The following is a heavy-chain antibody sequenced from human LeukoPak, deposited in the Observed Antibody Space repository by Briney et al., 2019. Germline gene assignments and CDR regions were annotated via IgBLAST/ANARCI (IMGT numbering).Heavy chain of an antibody. CDR3: AGESRIVGATEFDY. Sequence: PSQTLSLTCTVSGGSISSGGYYWSWIRQHPGKGLEWIGYIYYSGSTYYNPSLKSRVTISVDTSKNQFSLKLSSVTAADTAVYYCAGESRIVGATEFDYGGKGTLVTVPS. D-gene: IGHD1-26*01. V-gene: IGHV4-31*03. J-gene: IGHJ4*02. CDR2: IYYSGST. CDR1: GGSISSGGYY.